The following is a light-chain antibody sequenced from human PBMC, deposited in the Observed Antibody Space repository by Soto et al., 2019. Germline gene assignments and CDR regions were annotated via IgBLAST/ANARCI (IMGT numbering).Light chain of an antibody. CDR1: SSNIGSNT. CDR3: AAWDDSLNGVV. J-gene: IGLJ2*01. V-gene: IGLV1-44*01. Sequence: QSVLTQPPSASGTPGQRVTISCSGSSSNIGSNTVNWYQQLPGTAPKLLIYSNNQRPSGVPDRFSGSQSGTSASLAISGLQSKDEADYYCAAWDDSLNGVVFGGGTKLTVL. CDR2: SNN.